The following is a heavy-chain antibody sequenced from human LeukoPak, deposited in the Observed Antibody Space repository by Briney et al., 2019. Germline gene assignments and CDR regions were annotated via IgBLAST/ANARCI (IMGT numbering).Heavy chain of an antibody. J-gene: IGHJ6*03. V-gene: IGHV3-13*01. Sequence: GGSLRLSCAASGFTFSSYDMHWVRQATGKGLEWVSAIGTAGDTYYPGSVKGRFTISRENAKNSLYLQMNSLRAEDTAVYYCAGGYGSGSEPYYYYMDVWGKGTTVTISS. CDR1: GFTFSSYD. D-gene: IGHD3-10*01. CDR3: AGGYGSGSEPYYYYMDV. CDR2: IGTAGDT.